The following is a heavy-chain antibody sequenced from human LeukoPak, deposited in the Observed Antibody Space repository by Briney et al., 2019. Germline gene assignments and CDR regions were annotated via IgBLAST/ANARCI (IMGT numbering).Heavy chain of an antibody. CDR3: AKVSTVYSSSWYRGYYYMDV. CDR1: VYTFSSYG. V-gene: IGHV3-23*01. D-gene: IGHD6-13*01. J-gene: IGHJ6*03. CDR2: ISGSDGST. Sequence: GGSLRLSCAASVYTFSSYGMRWVRRATGRGLEWVSSISGSDGSTYYAYSVKGRFTISRDNSKNTLYLQMNSLRAEDTAVYFCAKVSTVYSSSWYRGYYYMDVWGKGTTVTISS.